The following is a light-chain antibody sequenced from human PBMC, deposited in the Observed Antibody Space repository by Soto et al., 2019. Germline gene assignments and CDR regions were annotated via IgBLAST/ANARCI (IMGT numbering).Light chain of an antibody. Sequence: EIGLTQSPGTLSLSPGERATLSCRASQSVSSSYLAWYQQKPGQAPRLLIYGASSRATGIPDRFSGSGSGTDFTLTISRLEPEDFAVYYCQQYGSSFLTFGGGTKVDIK. CDR2: GAS. CDR1: QSVSSSY. V-gene: IGKV3-20*01. J-gene: IGKJ4*01. CDR3: QQYGSSFLT.